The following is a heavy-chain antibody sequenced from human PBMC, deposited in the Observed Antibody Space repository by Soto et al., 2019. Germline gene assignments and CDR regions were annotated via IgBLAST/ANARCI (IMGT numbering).Heavy chain of an antibody. V-gene: IGHV4-31*03. J-gene: IGHJ4*02. CDR3: ARNPPRYNWNEADY. CDR1: GGSISSGGYY. D-gene: IGHD1-20*01. Sequence: SETLSLTCTVSGGSISSGGYYWSWIRQHPGKGLEWIGYIYYSGSTYYNPSLKSRVTISVDTSKNQFSLKLSSVTAADTAVYYCARNPPRYNWNEADYWGQGTLVTVSS. CDR2: IYYSGST.